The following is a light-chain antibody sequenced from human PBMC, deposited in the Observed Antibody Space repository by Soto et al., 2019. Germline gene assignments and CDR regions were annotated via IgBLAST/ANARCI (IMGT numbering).Light chain of an antibody. CDR2: DAS. Sequence: EIVLTQSPATLSLSPGERATLSCRASQSVSSYLAWYQQKPGQAPRLLIYDASNRATGIPARFGGSGSGTDFTLIISRLEPEDFAVYYCQQYGSSVLTFGGGTKVDIK. CDR3: QQYGSSVLT. V-gene: IGKV3-11*01. J-gene: IGKJ4*01. CDR1: QSVSSY.